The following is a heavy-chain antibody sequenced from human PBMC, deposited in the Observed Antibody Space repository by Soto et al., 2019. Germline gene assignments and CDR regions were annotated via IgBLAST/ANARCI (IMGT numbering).Heavy chain of an antibody. D-gene: IGHD6-13*01. J-gene: IGHJ5*02. Sequence: ASVKVSCKASGYTFTSYGIHWVRQAPGQRLEWMGWINAANGDTKYSPKFQGRVTITRDTSASTAYMELSSLRSEDKAVYYCVRKHVSATGIDWFDPWGQGTLVTVPQ. V-gene: IGHV1-3*01. CDR1: GYTFTSYG. CDR3: VRKHVSATGIDWFDP. CDR2: INAANGDT.